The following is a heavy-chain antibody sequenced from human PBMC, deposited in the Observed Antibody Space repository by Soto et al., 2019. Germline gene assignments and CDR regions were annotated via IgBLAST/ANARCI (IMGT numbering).Heavy chain of an antibody. V-gene: IGHV4-31*03. CDR2: IYYSGAT. J-gene: IGHJ6*02. Sequence: QLQESGPGLVRPSQPLSLTCTVSGASINTAGSYWSWIRQYPGKGLEWIGYIYYSGATFYNPSLNSRAAISLDTSKTQFSLMLTSMTAADTAVYYCVRDLGICVDVWGQGTRVTVSS. CDR3: VRDLGICVDV. D-gene: IGHD1-26*01. CDR1: GASINTAGSY.